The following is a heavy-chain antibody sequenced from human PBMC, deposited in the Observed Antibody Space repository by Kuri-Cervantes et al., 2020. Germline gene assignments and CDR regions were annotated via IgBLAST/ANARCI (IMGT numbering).Heavy chain of an antibody. CDR3: ARHDWFES. CDR2: IYSNGRT. J-gene: IGHJ5*01. CDR1: GFTVSGDY. Sequence: GESLKISCAVSGFTVSGDYMTWIRQAPGKGLEWVSVIYSNGRTYYADSVKGRFTISRDNSKNSLYLQMNSLRVEDTALYYCARHDWFESWGRGTRVTVSS. V-gene: IGHV3-53*01.